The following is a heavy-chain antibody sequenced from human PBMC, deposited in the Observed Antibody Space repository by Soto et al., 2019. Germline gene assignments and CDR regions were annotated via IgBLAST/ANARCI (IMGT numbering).Heavy chain of an antibody. CDR2: IGNSGDIS. CDR1: VFDFSSHT. V-gene: IGHV3-23*01. J-gene: IGHJ5*01. Sequence: WWSLRLSCSASVFDFSSHTMIWVRQAPGKGLEWVASIGNSGDISNYGDSVKGRFTISRDNSKNTLYLQMNSLRAEDTALYFCARRQVGATKGKSWFDSWGQGTLVTVSS. CDR3: ARRQVGATKGKSWFDS. D-gene: IGHD1-26*01.